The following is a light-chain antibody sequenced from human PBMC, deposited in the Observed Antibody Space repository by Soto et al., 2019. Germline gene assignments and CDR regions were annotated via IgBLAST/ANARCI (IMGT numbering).Light chain of an antibody. CDR3: QQSYSSPYT. CDR1: QGVSRW. Sequence: DIQMTQSPPSLSASVGDRVTISCRASQGVSRWLAWYQHKSGKAPKVLIYGASRLQSGVPSRYSGSGVGTDFTLTISGLQPEDFATYYCQQSYSSPYTFGPGNKVDIK. CDR2: GAS. J-gene: IGKJ3*01. V-gene: IGKV1-39*01.